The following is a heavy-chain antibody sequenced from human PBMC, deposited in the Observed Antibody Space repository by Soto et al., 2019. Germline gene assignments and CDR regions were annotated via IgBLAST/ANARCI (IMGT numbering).Heavy chain of an antibody. D-gene: IGHD6-13*01. Sequence: QVQLVQSGAEVKKPGASVKVSCKASGYTFTSYGISWVRQAPGQGLEWMGWISAYNGNTNYAQKLQGRVTMTTDTSTSTAYRELRSLRSDDTAVYYCARGRDTSSWYISYYYYGMDVWGQGTTVTVSS. J-gene: IGHJ6*02. V-gene: IGHV1-18*01. CDR2: ISAYNGNT. CDR3: ARGRDTSSWYISYYYYGMDV. CDR1: GYTFTSYG.